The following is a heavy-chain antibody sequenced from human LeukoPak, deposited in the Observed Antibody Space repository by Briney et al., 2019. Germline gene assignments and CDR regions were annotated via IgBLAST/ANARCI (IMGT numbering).Heavy chain of an antibody. CDR3: ARDQPPAMVRGVIPDKDYYYYGMDV. CDR2: ISTYNGKT. Sequence: ASVKVSCKASGYTFTSYGISWVRQAPGQGLEWMGWISTYNGKTNYAQKLQGRVTMTTDTSTSTAYMELRSLRSDDTAVYYCARDQPPAMVRGVIPDKDYYYYGMDVWGKGTTVTVSS. D-gene: IGHD3-10*01. J-gene: IGHJ6*04. CDR1: GYTFTSYG. V-gene: IGHV1-18*04.